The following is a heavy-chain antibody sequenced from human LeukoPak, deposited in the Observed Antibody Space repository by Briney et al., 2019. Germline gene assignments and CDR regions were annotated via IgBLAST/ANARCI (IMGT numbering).Heavy chain of an antibody. CDR3: ARDPNLSKPYSGSYPSFDY. CDR2: ISSSSSYI. CDR1: GFTFSSYS. Sequence: GGSLRLSCAASGFTFSSYSMNWVRQAPGKGLEWVSSISSSSSYIYYADSVKGRFTISRDNAKNSLYLQMNSLRAEDTAVYYCARDPNLSKPYSGSYPSFDYWGQGTLVTVSS. D-gene: IGHD1-26*01. V-gene: IGHV3-21*01. J-gene: IGHJ4*02.